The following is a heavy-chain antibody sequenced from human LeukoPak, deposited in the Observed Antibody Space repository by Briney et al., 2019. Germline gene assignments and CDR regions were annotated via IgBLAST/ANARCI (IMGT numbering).Heavy chain of an antibody. D-gene: IGHD6-19*01. CDR2: INHSGST. Sequence: SETLSLTCAVYGGSFSGYYWSWIRQPPGKGLEWIGEINHSGSTNYNPSLKSRVTISVDTSKNQFSLKLSSVTAADTAVYYCARDRRAVAGYYLDYGGREPWSPSPQ. CDR3: ARDRRAVAGYYLDY. V-gene: IGHV4-34*01. CDR1: GGSFSGYY. J-gene: IGHJ4*02.